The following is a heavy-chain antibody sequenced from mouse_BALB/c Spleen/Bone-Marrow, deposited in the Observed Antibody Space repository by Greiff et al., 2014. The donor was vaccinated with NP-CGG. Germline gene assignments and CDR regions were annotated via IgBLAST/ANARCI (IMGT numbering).Heavy chain of an antibody. CDR1: GYTFTTYT. Sequence: VQLQQSGAELARPGASVKMSSKASGYTFTTYTIHWMKQRPGQGLEWIGYIIPSSGYTNYNQKFKDKATLTADESSSTAYMQLSSLTPEDSAVYYCAIRYYAMDYWGQGTSVTVSS. V-gene: IGHV1-4*01. CDR3: AIRYYAMDY. CDR2: IIPSSGYT. D-gene: IGHD1-1*01. J-gene: IGHJ4*01.